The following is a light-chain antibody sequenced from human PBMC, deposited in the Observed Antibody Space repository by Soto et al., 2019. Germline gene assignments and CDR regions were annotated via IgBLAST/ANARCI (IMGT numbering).Light chain of an antibody. CDR1: SSDVVSYNL. CDR3: CSHARGTMGV. J-gene: IGLJ3*02. Sequence: QSALTQPASVSGSPGPSITISCTGTSSDVVSYNLVSWYQQHPGKVPKLMIYEATKRPSGVSYRFPGSKSGNTASLAISGLRAGDGADSYSCSHARGTMGVRGVGTKLT. V-gene: IGLV2-23*01. CDR2: EAT.